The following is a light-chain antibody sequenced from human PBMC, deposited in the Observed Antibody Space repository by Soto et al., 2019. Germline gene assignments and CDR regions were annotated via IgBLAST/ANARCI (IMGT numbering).Light chain of an antibody. Sequence: ELVMTQSPATLSVSPGERATLSCRASQSVNSTLVWYQQKPGQAPRLLIYGASTRATGIPGRFSGSGYGTEFTLTISSLQSEDLAVYYCQQYNNWLWTFGQGTKVEIK. J-gene: IGKJ1*01. CDR1: QSVNST. CDR3: QQYNNWLWT. V-gene: IGKV3-15*01. CDR2: GAS.